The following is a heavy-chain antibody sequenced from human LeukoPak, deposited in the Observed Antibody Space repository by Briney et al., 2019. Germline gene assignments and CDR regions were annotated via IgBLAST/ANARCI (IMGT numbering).Heavy chain of an antibody. D-gene: IGHD3-10*01. CDR1: GYTFTGYY. J-gene: IGHJ4*02. Sequence: GASVKVSCKASGYTFTGYYMHWVRQAPGQGLEWMGWINPNSGGTNYAQKFQGRVTMTRDTSISTAYMELSSLRSEDTAVYYCAAADGSGSYSYWGQGTLVTVSS. CDR3: AAADGSGSYSY. V-gene: IGHV1-2*02. CDR2: INPNSGGT.